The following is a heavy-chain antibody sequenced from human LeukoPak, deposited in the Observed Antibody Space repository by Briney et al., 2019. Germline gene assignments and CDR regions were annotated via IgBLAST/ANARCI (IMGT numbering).Heavy chain of an antibody. V-gene: IGHV1-18*01. CDR2: ISLSNGDT. Sequence: GASVKVSCKGSGFTFNNYGINWVRQGPGQGLEWMGWISLSNGDTKYAENLQGRVTMTADQFTDTAHMELRTLRSDDTAIYFCARASRYYESSSFSAFWGQGTQVTVSS. J-gene: IGHJ4*02. D-gene: IGHD3-22*01. CDR3: ARASRYYESSSFSAF. CDR1: GFTFNNYG.